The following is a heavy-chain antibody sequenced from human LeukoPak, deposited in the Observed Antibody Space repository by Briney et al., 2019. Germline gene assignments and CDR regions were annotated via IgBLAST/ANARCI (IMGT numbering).Heavy chain of an antibody. Sequence: ASVKVSCKASGYTFTSYGITWVRQAPGQGLEWTGWISAYNGNTNYAQKLQGRVTMTTDTSTSTAYMELRSLRSDDTAVYYCAREGLYSGSPMADYWGRGTLVTVSS. J-gene: IGHJ4*02. D-gene: IGHD1-26*01. V-gene: IGHV1-18*01. CDR1: GYTFTSYG. CDR3: AREGLYSGSPMADY. CDR2: ISAYNGNT.